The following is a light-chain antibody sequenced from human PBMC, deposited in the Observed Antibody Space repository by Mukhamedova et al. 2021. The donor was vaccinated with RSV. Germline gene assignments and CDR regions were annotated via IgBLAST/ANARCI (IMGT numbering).Light chain of an antibody. J-gene: IGKJ1*01. CDR3: QQSFNSLRWT. V-gene: IGKV1-39*01. CDR2: GAS. Sequence: WYQRRVHGKAPKLLIYGASSLVSGVPSRFSGSGSETDFTLSISSLQLEDFATYYCQQSFNSLRWTFGQGTRV.